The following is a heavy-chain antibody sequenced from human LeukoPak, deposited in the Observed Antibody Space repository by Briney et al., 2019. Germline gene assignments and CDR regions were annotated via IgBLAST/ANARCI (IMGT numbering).Heavy chain of an antibody. CDR3: TSDTFVKYDS. CDR2: SNPDGSDT. V-gene: IGHV3-74*01. J-gene: IGHJ4*02. CDR1: GFTFSHYW. Sequence: GGSLRLSCAASGFTFSHYWMHWVRQGLGKGLVWVARSNPDGSDTTYADSVKGRFTISRDNAKNILYLQMNSLRVEDTALYYCTSDTFVKYDSWGQGTLATVSS.